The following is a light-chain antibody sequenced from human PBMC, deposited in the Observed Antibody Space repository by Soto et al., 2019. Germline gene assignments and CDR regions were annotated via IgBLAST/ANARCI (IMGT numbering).Light chain of an antibody. J-gene: IGKJ4*01. V-gene: IGKV2-40*01. CDR1: QSLCDSDDGITY. Sequence: DFVMTQSPASLSVTPGEPASISCRSSQSLCDSDDGITYLDWFLQKPGQSPQLLINTVSYRASGVPDRFSGSGSGTDFTLKISRVEAEDVGVYFCMQRIRFPLTFGGGTKVQIK. CDR3: MQRIRFPLT. CDR2: TVS.